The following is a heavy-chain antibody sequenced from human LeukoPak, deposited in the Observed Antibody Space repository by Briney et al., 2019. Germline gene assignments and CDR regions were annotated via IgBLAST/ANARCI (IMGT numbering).Heavy chain of an antibody. V-gene: IGHV5-51*01. D-gene: IGHD2-15*01. J-gene: IGHJ4*02. CDR1: GYSFTNYW. CDR2: IYPGDSDT. CDR3: ARREGNCSRSNCKHFDY. Sequence: GESLKISCKGSGYSFTNYWIGWVRQMPGKGLEWMGIIYPGDSDTRYSPSFQGQVTISADKSISTAYLQWSSLKASDTAMYYCARREGNCSRSNCKHFDYWGQGTLVTVSS.